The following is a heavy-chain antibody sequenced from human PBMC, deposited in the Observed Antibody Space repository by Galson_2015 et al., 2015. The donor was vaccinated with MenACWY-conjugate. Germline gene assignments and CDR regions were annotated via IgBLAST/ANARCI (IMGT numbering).Heavy chain of an antibody. CDR2: INTGSGDT. D-gene: IGHD6-19*01. CDR1: GYTITTSA. CDR3: ARVPGIVVAAPLY. Sequence: SVKVSCKASGYTITTSAMHWVRQAPGQRLEWMGWINTGSGDTKYSQKFQGRVTITRDTSANTAYMELSSLRSEDTAVYYCARVPGIVVAAPLYWGQGTLVTVSS. V-gene: IGHV1-3*04. J-gene: IGHJ4*02.